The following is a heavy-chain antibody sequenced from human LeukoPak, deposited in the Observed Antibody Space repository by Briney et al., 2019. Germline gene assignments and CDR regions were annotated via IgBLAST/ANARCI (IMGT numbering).Heavy chain of an antibody. Sequence: GGSLRHSCAASGFTFSSYWMSWVRQAPGKGLEWVANIKQDGSEKYYVDSVKGRFTISRDNAKNSLYLQMNSLRAEDTAVYYCARDSLIAAAGTFYMDVWGKGTTVTVSS. CDR2: IKQDGSEK. CDR3: ARDSLIAAAGTFYMDV. J-gene: IGHJ6*03. CDR1: GFTFSSYW. D-gene: IGHD6-13*01. V-gene: IGHV3-7*01.